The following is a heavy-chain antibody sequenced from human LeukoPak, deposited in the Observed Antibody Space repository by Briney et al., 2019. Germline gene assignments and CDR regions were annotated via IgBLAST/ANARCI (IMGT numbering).Heavy chain of an antibody. CDR3: ARVDTAMVNFDY. Sequence: SETLSLTCAVSGGSISSGGYSWSWIRQPPGKGLEWIGYIYHSGSTYYNPSLKSRVTISVDRSKNQFSLKLSSVTAADTAVYYRARVDTAMVNFDYWGQGTLVTVSS. CDR2: IYHSGST. J-gene: IGHJ4*02. D-gene: IGHD5-18*01. V-gene: IGHV4-30-2*01. CDR1: GGSISSGGYS.